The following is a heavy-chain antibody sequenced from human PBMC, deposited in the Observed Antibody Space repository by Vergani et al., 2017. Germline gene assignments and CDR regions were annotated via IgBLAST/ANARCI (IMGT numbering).Heavy chain of an antibody. Sequence: QVQLQQWGAGLLKPSETLSLTCAVYGGSFSGYYWSWIRQPPGKGLEWIGEINHSGSTNYNPSLKSRVTISVDTSKNQFSLKLSSVTAADTAVYYCARGRDGYGTYYYYYYYMDVGGKGTTVTVSS. V-gene: IGHV4-34*01. CDR3: ARGRDGYGTYYYYYYYMDV. CDR2: INHSGST. CDR1: GGSFSGYY. D-gene: IGHD5-24*01. J-gene: IGHJ6*03.